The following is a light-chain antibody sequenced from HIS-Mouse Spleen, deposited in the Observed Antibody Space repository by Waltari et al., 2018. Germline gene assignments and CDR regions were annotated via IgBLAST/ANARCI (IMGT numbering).Light chain of an antibody. J-gene: IGKJ5*01. Sequence: AIRMTQSPSSFSASTGDRVTITCRASQGISSYLAWYQQKPGKAPKLLIYAASTLQSGVPSRFSGSGSGTDFTLTNSCLQSEDFATYYCQQYYSYLPITFGQGTRLEIK. CDR3: QQYYSYLPIT. V-gene: IGKV1-8*01. CDR1: QGISSY. CDR2: AAS.